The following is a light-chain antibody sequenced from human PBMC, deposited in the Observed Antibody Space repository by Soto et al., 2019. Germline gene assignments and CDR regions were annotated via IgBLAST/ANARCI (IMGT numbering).Light chain of an antibody. CDR3: QHYNSYSEA. V-gene: IGKV1-5*03. CDR2: KAS. Sequence: DIQMTQSPSTLSGSVGDRVTITCRASQTISRWVAWYQQKPGKAPKLLIYKASTLKSGVPSRFSGSGSGTEFTLTISSLQPDYVATYYCQHYNSYSEAFGQGTKVEL. CDR1: QTISRW. J-gene: IGKJ1*01.